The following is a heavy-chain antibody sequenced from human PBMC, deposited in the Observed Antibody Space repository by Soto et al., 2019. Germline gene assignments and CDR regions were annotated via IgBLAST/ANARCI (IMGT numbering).Heavy chain of an antibody. J-gene: IGHJ6*02. CDR3: EGYYSSSWTDFYGMDV. Sequence: GASVKVSCKASGGTFSSYAISWVRQASGQGLEWMGGIIPIFGTANYAQKFQGRVTITADESTSTAYMELSSLRSEDTAVYYCEGYYSSSWTDFYGMDVWGQGTTVTVSS. D-gene: IGHD6-13*01. CDR2: IIPIFGTA. CDR1: GGTFSSYA. V-gene: IGHV1-69*13.